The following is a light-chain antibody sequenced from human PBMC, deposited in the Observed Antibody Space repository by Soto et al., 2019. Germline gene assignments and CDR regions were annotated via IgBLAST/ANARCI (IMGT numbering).Light chain of an antibody. CDR2: DAS. CDR3: QQRSNWPSIT. J-gene: IGKJ5*01. CDR1: QSVSSY. Sequence: DIVLTQSPATLSWSPGERATRSCTASQSVSSYLAWYQKKPGQAPRLPIYDASNRATGIPARFSGSGSGTDLTLTINSLEPEDSAVYYCQQRSNWPSITFGQGTRLEIK. V-gene: IGKV3-11*01.